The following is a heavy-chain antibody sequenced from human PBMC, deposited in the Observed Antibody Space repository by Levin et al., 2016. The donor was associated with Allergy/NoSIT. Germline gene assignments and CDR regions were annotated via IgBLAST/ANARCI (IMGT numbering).Heavy chain of an antibody. J-gene: IGHJ6*02. D-gene: IGHD3-10*01. CDR2: ISSSSSTI. CDR3: ARGRLIWSGYYYGMDV. Sequence: WIRQPPGKGLEWVSYISSSSSTIYYADSVKGRFTISRDNAKNSLYLQMNSLRDEDTAVYYCARGRLIWSGYYYGMDVWGQGTTVTSP. V-gene: IGHV3-48*02.